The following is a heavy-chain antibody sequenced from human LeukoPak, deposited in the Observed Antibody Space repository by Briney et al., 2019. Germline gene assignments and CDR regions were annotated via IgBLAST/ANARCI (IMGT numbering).Heavy chain of an antibody. CDR3: AADSTADY. Sequence: VGSLRLSCAASGFTFTSYGTHWVRQAPGHGLEWVAVIWYDGSNKYYADSVKGRFTISRDNSKNTLYLQMNSLRAEDTAVYYCAADSTADYWGQGTLVTVSS. V-gene: IGHV3-33*01. CDR2: IWYDGSNK. D-gene: IGHD2-2*01. J-gene: IGHJ4*02. CDR1: GFTFTSYG.